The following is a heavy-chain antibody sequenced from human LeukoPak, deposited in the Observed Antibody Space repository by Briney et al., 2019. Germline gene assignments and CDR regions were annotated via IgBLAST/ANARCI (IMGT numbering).Heavy chain of an antibody. CDR3: AREGDGYNSPIDY. CDR2: ISSSGSTI. D-gene: IGHD5-24*01. Sequence: PGGSLRLSCAASGFTFSDYYMSLVRQAPGKGLEWVSYISSSGSTIYYADSVKGRFTISRDNAKNSLFLQMNSLRAEDTAVYYCAREGDGYNSPIDYWGQGTLVTVSS. CDR1: GFTFSDYY. J-gene: IGHJ4*02. V-gene: IGHV3-11*04.